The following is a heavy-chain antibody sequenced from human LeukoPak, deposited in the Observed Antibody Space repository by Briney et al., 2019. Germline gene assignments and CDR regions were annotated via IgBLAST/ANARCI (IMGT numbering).Heavy chain of an antibody. CDR2: ISGSGGST. Sequence: GGSLRLSCAASGFTLSGDGMSWVRQAPGKGLEWVSAISGSGGSTYYADSVKGRFTISRDNSKNTLYLQMNSLRAEDTAVYYCAKRMTGLYYFDYWGQGTLVTVSS. V-gene: IGHV3-23*01. D-gene: IGHD3-16*01. CDR1: GFTLSGDG. J-gene: IGHJ4*02. CDR3: AKRMTGLYYFDY.